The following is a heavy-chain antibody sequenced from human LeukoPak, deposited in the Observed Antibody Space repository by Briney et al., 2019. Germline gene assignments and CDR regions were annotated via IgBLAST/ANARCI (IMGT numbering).Heavy chain of an antibody. J-gene: IGHJ4*02. CDR1: GFNVNRNY. CDR3: ARASTKSPLRFVLLFDH. Sequence: GGSLRLSCTLSGFNVNRNYMGWVRQAPGKGLEWVSVIYTGGTVHYADSVKGRFTISRDDSKNTLYLQMSHLRAEDTVVYYCARASTKSPLRFVLLFDHWGQGTLVTVSS. D-gene: IGHD3-10*01. V-gene: IGHV3-53*01. CDR2: IYTGGTV.